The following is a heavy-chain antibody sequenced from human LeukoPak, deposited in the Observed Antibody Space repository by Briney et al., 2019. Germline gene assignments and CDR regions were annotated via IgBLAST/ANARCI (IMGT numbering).Heavy chain of an antibody. D-gene: IGHD1-26*01. J-gene: IGHJ4*02. V-gene: IGHV3-64D*09. CDR1: RFALSTFV. CDR2: LSSIVGST. Sequence: GSLRPSRSPSRFALSTFVTHWLRQAPGKGLEYVSSLSSIVGSTYSADSVKGRFTISRDNANNMLFLQMSSMRAWAYAASYCAKSDNIVGATYYYCWGQGTLVTVSS. CDR3: AKSDNIVGATYYYC.